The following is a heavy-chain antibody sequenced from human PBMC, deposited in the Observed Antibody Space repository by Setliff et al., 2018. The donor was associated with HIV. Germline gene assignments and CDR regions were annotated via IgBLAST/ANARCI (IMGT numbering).Heavy chain of an antibody. CDR3: AREPDTGSV. CDR2: INPKSGDT. D-gene: IGHD5-18*01. CDR1: GYTFTDNY. J-gene: IGHJ4*02. V-gene: IGHV1-2*02. Sequence: ASVKVSCKASGYTFTDNYIHWVRQAPGQGLEWMGWINPKSGDTKYEQRFQGRVTMTRDTSITTAYMELSGLRYDDTAVYHCAREPDTGSVWGQGTLVTVSS.